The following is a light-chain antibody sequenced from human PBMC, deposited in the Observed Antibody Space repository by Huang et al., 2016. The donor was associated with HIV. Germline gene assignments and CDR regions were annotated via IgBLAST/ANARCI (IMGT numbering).Light chain of an antibody. CDR1: KTIRTY. Sequence: DIQMTQSPSSLSASVGDKITVTCRASKTIRTYLNWYKRRPGRAPNLLIYSASKLQSEVPTMFSASGSGTHFTLTITGLRSEDFATYYCQQSFATPYTFGQGT. CDR3: QQSFATPYT. CDR2: SAS. V-gene: IGKV1-39*01. J-gene: IGKJ2*01.